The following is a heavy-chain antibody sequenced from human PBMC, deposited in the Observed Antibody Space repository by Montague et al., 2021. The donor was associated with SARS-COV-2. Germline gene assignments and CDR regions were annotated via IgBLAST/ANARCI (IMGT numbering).Heavy chain of an antibody. J-gene: IGHJ6*02. Sequence: SLRLSLAASGFIVSANYMTWVRQAPGKGLEWVSVMYSSGTIYYADSVRGRFTISRDNSKNTLYLQMNSLRADDTAVYYCAGKVLVGTGNYGMDVWGQGTTVTVSS. CDR1: GFIVSANY. D-gene: IGHD1-1*01. V-gene: IGHV3-53*01. CDR2: MYSSGTI. CDR3: AGKVLVGTGNYGMDV.